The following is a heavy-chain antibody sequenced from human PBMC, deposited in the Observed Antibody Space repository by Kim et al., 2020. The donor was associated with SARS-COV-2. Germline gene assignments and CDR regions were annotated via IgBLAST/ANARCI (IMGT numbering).Heavy chain of an antibody. V-gene: IGHV3-11*01. D-gene: IGHD3-9*01. CDR1: GFTFSDYY. CDR3: ARVPYDILTGYYYYYYYYMDV. Sequence: GGSLRLSCAASGFTFSDYYMSWIRQAPGKGLEWVSYISSSGSTIYYADSVKDRFTISRDNAKNSLYLQMNSLRAEDTAVYYCARVPYDILTGYYYYYYYYMDVWGKGTTVTVSS. J-gene: IGHJ6*03. CDR2: ISSSGSTI.